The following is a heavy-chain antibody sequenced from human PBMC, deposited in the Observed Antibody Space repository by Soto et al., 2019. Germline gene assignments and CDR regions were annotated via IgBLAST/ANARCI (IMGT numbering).Heavy chain of an antibody. CDR1: GFSLSISEVAVG. CDR3: AHRKHASASSFDY. J-gene: IGHJ4*02. D-gene: IGHD3-10*01. CDR2: INGDDDT. Sequence: QITLKESGPTLVKPTQTLTLTCAFSGFSLSISEVAVGVGWIRQAPGKALEWLALINGDDDTRYSPSLKSRLTITKDTSKNQVVLTITNMDPVDTGTYYCAHRKHASASSFDYWGQGTLVTVSS. V-gene: IGHV2-5*02.